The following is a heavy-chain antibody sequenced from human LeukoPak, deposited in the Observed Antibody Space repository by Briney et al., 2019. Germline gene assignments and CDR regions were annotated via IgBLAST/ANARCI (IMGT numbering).Heavy chain of an antibody. CDR1: GFTFSSYA. CDR2: ISGSGGST. Sequence: PGGSLRPSCAASGFTFSSYAMSWVRQAPGKGLEWVSAISGSGGSTYYADSVKGRFTISRDNSKNTLYLQMNSLRAEDTAVYYCAKGPQLRVVPMAPFDIWGQGTMVTVSS. D-gene: IGHD3-22*01. J-gene: IGHJ3*02. V-gene: IGHV3-23*01. CDR3: AKGPQLRVVPMAPFDI.